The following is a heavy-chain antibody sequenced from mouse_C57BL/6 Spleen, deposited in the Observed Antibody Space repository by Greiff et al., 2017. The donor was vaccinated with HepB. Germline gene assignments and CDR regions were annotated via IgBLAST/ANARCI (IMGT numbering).Heavy chain of an antibody. D-gene: IGHD3-1*01. J-gene: IGHJ3*01. CDR2: INPGSGGT. Sequence: QVQLQQSGAELVRPGTSVKVSCKASGYAFTNYLIEWVKQRPGQGLEWIGVINPGSGGTNYNEKFKGKATLTADKSSSTAYMQLSSLTSEDSAVYFCARSGRERFAYWGQGTLVTVSA. CDR1: GYAFTNYL. V-gene: IGHV1-54*01. CDR3: ARSGRERFAY.